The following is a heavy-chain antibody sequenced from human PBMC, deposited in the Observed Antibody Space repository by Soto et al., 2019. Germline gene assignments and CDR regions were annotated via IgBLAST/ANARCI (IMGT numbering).Heavy chain of an antibody. D-gene: IGHD3-22*01. CDR1: GGSISSSSYY. V-gene: IGHV4-39*01. CDR2: IYYSGST. CDR3: ATYYYDSSGYVYAEYFQH. Sequence: SETMSLTCTVSGGSISSSSYYWGWIRQPPGKGLEWIGSIYYSGSTYYNPSLKSRVTISVDTSKNQFSLKLSSVTAADTAVYYCATYYYDSSGYVYAEYFQHWGQGTLVTVSS. J-gene: IGHJ1*01.